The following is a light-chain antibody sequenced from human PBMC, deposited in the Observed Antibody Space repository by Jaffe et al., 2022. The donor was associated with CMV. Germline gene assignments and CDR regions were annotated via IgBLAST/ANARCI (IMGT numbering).Light chain of an antibody. CDR2: DVS. J-gene: IGKJ2*01. Sequence: DIQMTQSPSSLSASVGDRVTITCQASQDITNHLNWYQQKEGKAPRLLIYDVSHLETGVPSRFSGSGSATDFTFTISSLQPEDIATYFCQQYGNLPYTFGQGTKLEI. V-gene: IGKV1-33*01. CDR3: QQYGNLPYT. CDR1: QDITNH.